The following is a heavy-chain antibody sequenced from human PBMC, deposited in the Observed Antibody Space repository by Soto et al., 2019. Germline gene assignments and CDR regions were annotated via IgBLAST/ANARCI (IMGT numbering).Heavy chain of an antibody. Sequence: PSETLSLTCTVSGGSISSGDYYWSWIRQPPGKGLEWIGYIYYSGSTYYNPSLKSRVTISVDTSKNQFSLKLSSVTAADTAVYYCARVNTAMGFPFDYWGQGTLGTVSS. CDR2: IYYSGST. V-gene: IGHV4-30-4*01. CDR3: ARVNTAMGFPFDY. CDR1: GGSISSGDYY. D-gene: IGHD5-18*01. J-gene: IGHJ4*02.